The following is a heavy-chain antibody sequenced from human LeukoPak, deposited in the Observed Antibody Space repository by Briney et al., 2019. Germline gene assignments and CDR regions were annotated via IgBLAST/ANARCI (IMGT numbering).Heavy chain of an antibody. J-gene: IGHJ5*02. V-gene: IGHV4-30-4*01. CDR1: GGSISSGDYY. Sequence: PSETLSLTCTVSGGSISSGDYYWSWIRQPPGKGLEWIGYIYYSGSTYYNPSLKSRVTISVDTSKNQSSLKLSSVTAADTAVYYCASTQGDIAAAGTGFDPWGQGTLVTVSS. CDR3: ASTQGDIAAAGTGFDP. CDR2: IYYSGST. D-gene: IGHD6-13*01.